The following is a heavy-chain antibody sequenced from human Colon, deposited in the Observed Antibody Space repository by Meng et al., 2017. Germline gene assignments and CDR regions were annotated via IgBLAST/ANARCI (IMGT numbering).Heavy chain of an antibody. D-gene: IGHD3-10*02. CDR1: GGSISVYY. V-gene: IGHV4-59*01. Sequence: SETLSLTCSVSGGSISVYYWSWIRQPPGKGLEWIGYIYGGGSTNYNPSLTSRVTISVDTSKNQLSLKLNSMTAADTAVYYCARGHTVRAFEDWGQGALVTVSS. CDR3: ARGHTVRAFED. J-gene: IGHJ4*02. CDR2: IYGGGST.